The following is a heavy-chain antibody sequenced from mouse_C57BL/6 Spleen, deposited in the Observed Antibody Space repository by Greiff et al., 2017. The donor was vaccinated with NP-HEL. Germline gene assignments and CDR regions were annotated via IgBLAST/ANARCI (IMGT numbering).Heavy chain of an antibody. Sequence: QVQLQQSGAELVRPGTSVKVSCKASGYAFTNYLIEWVKQRPGQGLEWIGVINPGSGGTNYNEKFKGKATLTADKSSSTAYMQLSSLTSEDSAVYFCARGVSKGPFDYWGQGTTLTVSS. D-gene: IGHD1-3*01. CDR1: GYAFTNYL. V-gene: IGHV1-54*01. CDR2: INPGSGGT. J-gene: IGHJ2*01. CDR3: ARGVSKGPFDY.